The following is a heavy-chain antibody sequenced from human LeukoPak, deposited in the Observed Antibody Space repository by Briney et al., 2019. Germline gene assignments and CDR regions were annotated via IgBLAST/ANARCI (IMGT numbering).Heavy chain of an antibody. J-gene: IGHJ5*02. CDR2: ISSNGGST. CDR1: GFTFSSYA. D-gene: IGHD2-2*01. CDR3: ARALGGIYCSSTSCYFLDWFDP. Sequence: GGSLRLSCAASGFTFSSYAMHWVRQAPGKGLEYVSAISSNGGSTYYANSVKGRFTISRDNSKNTLYLQMGSLRAEDMAVYYCARALGGIYCSSTSCYFLDWFDPSGQGTLVTVSS. V-gene: IGHV3-64*01.